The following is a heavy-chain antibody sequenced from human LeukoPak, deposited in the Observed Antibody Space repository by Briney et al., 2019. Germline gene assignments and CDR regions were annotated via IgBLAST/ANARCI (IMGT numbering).Heavy chain of an antibody. D-gene: IGHD3-3*02. Sequence: PSETLSLTCTVSGYSISSGYYWGWIRQPPGKGPKWIGSISHSGSTYYNPSLKSRVTISVDTSKNQFSLKLSSLTAADTAVYYCARLRRSRLAEFDYWGQGTLVTVSS. CDR3: ARLRRSRLAEFDY. J-gene: IGHJ4*02. CDR2: ISHSGST. V-gene: IGHV4-38-2*02. CDR1: GYSISSGYY.